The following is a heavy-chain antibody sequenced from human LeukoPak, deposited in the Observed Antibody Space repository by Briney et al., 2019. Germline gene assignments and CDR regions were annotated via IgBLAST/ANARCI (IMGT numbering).Heavy chain of an antibody. CDR3: AATPPVDY. D-gene: IGHD4-23*01. J-gene: IGHJ4*02. V-gene: IGHV3-23*01. CDR1: GFNFRGEA. CDR2: ITGRGETT. Sequence: GGSLRLSCAASGFNFRGEAMSWVRQGPGKGLERVAGITGRGETTYYADSVQGRVNISRDNSKDTLFLQVNSLRAEDTAVYYCAATPPVDYWGQGTLVTVS.